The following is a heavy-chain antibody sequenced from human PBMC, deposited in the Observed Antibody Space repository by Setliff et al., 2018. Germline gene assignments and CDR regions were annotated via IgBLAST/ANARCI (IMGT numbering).Heavy chain of an antibody. V-gene: IGHV4-39*07. Sequence: SETLSLTCTVSGGSISSGDYYWSWIRQPPGKGLEWIGEINHSGSTNYNPSLKSRVTISVDTSKNQFSLKLSSVTAADTAVYYCARVGPYYYGSGSSWGQGTLVTVSS. J-gene: IGHJ5*02. D-gene: IGHD3-10*01. CDR1: GGSISSGDYY. CDR2: INHSGST. CDR3: ARVGPYYYGSGSS.